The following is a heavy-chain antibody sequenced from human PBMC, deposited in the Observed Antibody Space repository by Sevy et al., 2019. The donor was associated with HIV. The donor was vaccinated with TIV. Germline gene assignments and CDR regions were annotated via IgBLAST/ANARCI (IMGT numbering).Heavy chain of an antibody. D-gene: IGHD2-15*01. CDR3: TRGADGFIVVVVAADAFAI. J-gene: IGHJ3*02. V-gene: IGHV3-49*03. Sequence: GGSLRLSCTASGFTFGDYAMSWFRQAPGKGLEWVGFIRSKAYGGTTEYAASVKGRFTISRDDSKSIAYLQMNSLKTEYTAVYYCTRGADGFIVVVVAADAFAIWGQGTMVTGSS. CDR2: IRSKAYGGTT. CDR1: GFTFGDYA.